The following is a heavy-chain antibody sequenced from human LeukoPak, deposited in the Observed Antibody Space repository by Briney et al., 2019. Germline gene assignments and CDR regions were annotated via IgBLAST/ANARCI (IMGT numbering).Heavy chain of an antibody. CDR3: ARDLARESYFYYRDV. CDR1: SYSINSGHY. V-gene: IGHV4-38-2*02. CDR2: IHHSGRT. Sequence: SETLSLTCAVYSYSINSGHYWGWIRQQPGKGLEWIGSIHHSGRTYYNPSLNRRVTISVDTSKDQFSLKLSSVTAAGTAVYYCARDLARESYFYYRDVWGKGTTVTVSS. J-gene: IGHJ6*03.